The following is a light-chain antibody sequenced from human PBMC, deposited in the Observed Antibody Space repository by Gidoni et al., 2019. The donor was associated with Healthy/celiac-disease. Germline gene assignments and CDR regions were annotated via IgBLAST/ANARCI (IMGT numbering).Light chain of an antibody. J-gene: IGKJ1*01. CDR1: QSISSY. Sequence: DIQMTQSPSSLSASVGDRVTITCRSSQSISSYLNWYLQKPGKAPKLLIYAASSLQSCVPSRFSGSGSVTDFTLTISRLQPEDFATYYFQQSYSTPRTFGQGTKVEIK. CDR3: QQSYSTPRT. V-gene: IGKV1-39*01. CDR2: AAS.